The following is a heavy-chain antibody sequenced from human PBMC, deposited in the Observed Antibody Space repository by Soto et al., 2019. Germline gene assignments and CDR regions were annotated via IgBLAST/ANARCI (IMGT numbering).Heavy chain of an antibody. J-gene: IGHJ4*02. D-gene: IGHD1-20*01. CDR2: IGRSGSTT. Sequence: HPGGSLRLSCEVSGFTFSDYAMSWVRQAPGKGLEWVSSIGRSGSTTYHADSVKGRFTISRDNSENKLYLELNGLRAEETAVYYCLNEEGIPVSRWHRFDSWGQGTLVTVSS. V-gene: IGHV3-23*01. CDR1: GFTFSDYA. CDR3: LNEEGIPVSRWHRFDS.